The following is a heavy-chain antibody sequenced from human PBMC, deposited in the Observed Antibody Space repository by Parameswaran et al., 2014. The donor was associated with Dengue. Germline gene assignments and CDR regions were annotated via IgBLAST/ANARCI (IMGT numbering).Heavy chain of an antibody. Sequence: SWVRQAPGQGLEWMGVILPLFTRGKSSEKFQGRVTITADESTDTAYMELNSLGSEDTAVYYCAGGRCNSSNCQGWFDSWGQGTLVTVSS. V-gene: IGHV1-69*01. CDR3: AGGRCNSSNCQGWFDS. CDR2: ILPLFTRG. J-gene: IGHJ5*01. D-gene: IGHD2/OR15-2a*01.